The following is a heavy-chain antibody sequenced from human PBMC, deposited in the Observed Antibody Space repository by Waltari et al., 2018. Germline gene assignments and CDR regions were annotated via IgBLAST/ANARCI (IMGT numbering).Heavy chain of an antibody. CDR1: GGSFSGSY. D-gene: IGHD3-9*01. Sequence: QVQLQQWGAGLLKPSETLSLTCAVYGGSFSGSYWSWIRQPPGKGLEWIGEINHSGSTNYNPSLKSRVTISVDTSKNQFSLKLSSVTAADTAVYYCARVRIVYFDWLLSPFDYWGQGTLVTVSS. CDR3: ARVRIVYFDWLLSPFDY. CDR2: INHSGST. J-gene: IGHJ4*02. V-gene: IGHV4-34*01.